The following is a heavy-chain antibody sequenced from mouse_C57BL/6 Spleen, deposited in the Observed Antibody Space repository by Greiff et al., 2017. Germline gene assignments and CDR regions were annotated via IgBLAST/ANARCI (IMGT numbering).Heavy chain of an antibody. J-gene: IGHJ1*03. CDR3: AIEKESYYGSSYGYFDV. Sequence: VKLQQPGAELVKPGASVKVSCKASGYTFTSYWMHWVKQRPGQGLEWIGRIHPSDSDTNYNQKFKGKATLTVDKSSSTAYMQLSSLTSEDSAVYYCAIEKESYYGSSYGYFDVWGTGTTVTVSS. CDR1: GYTFTSYW. V-gene: IGHV1-74*01. D-gene: IGHD1-1*01. CDR2: IHPSDSDT.